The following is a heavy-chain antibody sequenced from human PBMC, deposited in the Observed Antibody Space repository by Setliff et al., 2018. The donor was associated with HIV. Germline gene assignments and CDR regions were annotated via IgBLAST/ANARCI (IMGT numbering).Heavy chain of an antibody. CDR2: IYHTGIT. CDR1: GGSVTSYY. CDR3: ARGSWKDGAHGYFFDY. Sequence: SETLSLTCTVSGGSVTSYYWSWIRESPEKGLEWIGYIYHTGITKYNPSLTSRLSTSIDTSKNQFSLSLTSVTAADTAVYYCARGSWKDGAHGYFFDYWVQGTLVTVSS. J-gene: IGHJ4*02. D-gene: IGHD1-1*01. V-gene: IGHV4-59*02.